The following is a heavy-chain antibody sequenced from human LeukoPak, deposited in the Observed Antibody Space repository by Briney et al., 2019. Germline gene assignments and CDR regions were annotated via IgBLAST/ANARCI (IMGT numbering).Heavy chain of an antibody. J-gene: IGHJ4*02. CDR1: GGTFSSYA. D-gene: IGHD6-13*01. Sequence: GSSVKVSCKASGGTFSSYAISWVRQAPGQGLEWMGGIIPIFGTANYAQKFQGRVTITADESTSTAYMELSSLRSEDTAVYYCARPFSGSSSWTTVDYWGQGTLVTVSS. V-gene: IGHV1-69*01. CDR3: ARPFSGSSSWTTVDY. CDR2: IIPIFGTA.